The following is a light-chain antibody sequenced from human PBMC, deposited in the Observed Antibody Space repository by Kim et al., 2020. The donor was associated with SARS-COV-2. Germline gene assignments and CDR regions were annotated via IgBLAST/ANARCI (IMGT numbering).Light chain of an antibody. V-gene: IGLV3-1*01. CDR3: QAWDSSTGV. J-gene: IGLJ3*02. Sequence: SYELTQPPSVSVSPGQTASITCSGDKLGDKYACWYQQKPGQSPLLVIYQDSKRPSGIPERFSGSNSGNTATLTISGTQAMDEADYSCQAWDSSTGVFGGGTKLTVL. CDR1: KLGDKY. CDR2: QDS.